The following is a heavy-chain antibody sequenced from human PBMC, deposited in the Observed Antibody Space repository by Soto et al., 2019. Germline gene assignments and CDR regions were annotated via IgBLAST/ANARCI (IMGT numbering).Heavy chain of an antibody. J-gene: IGHJ3*02. CDR3: ARITVLRYFDWFGPPRDDAFDI. CDR2: IFSNDEK. V-gene: IGHV2-26*01. Sequence: QVTLKESGPVLVKPTETLTLTCTVSGFSLSNARMGVSWIRQPPGKALEWLAHIFSNDEKSYSTSLKSRLTISKDTSKSQVVLTMTNMDPVDTVTYYCARITVLRYFDWFGPPRDDAFDIWGQGTMVTVSS. CDR1: GFSLSNARMG. D-gene: IGHD3-9*01.